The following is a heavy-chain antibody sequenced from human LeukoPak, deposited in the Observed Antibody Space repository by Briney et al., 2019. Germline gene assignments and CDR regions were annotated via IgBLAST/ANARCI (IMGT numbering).Heavy chain of an antibody. CDR3: ARVKGPNLLLYGRDV. V-gene: IGHV3-33*01. CDR2: IWYDGSNK. CDR1: GLTFSSYG. J-gene: IGHJ6*02. Sequence: GGSLRLSCAASGLTFSSYGTHRLRQAPGKGLEWVAVIWYDGSNKYYADSVKGRFTISRDNSKNTLYLQMNSLRAEDTAVYYCARVKGPNLLLYGRDVWGQGTTVTVSS.